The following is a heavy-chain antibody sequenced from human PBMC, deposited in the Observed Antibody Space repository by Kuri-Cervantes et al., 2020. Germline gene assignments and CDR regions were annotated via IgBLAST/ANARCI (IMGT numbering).Heavy chain of an antibody. CDR3: ARERISGGSCFDY. V-gene: IGHV3-7*01. CDR1: RFFFSSFW. J-gene: IGHJ4*02. CDR2: VSDEGSLT. D-gene: IGHD2-15*01. Sequence: GASLKISCAASRFFFSSFWMTWVRQAPGKGLEWVASVSDEGSLTFYVDSVKGRFIISRDNAKNSLYLQMNSMRAEDTAVYYCARERISGGSCFDYWGQGTLVTDSS.